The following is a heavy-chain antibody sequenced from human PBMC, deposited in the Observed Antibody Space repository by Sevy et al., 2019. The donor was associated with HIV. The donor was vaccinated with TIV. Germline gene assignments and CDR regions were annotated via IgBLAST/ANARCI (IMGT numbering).Heavy chain of an antibody. CDR1: EFIFSDYA. CDR2: MNQDGTER. V-gene: IGHV3-7*01. J-gene: IGHJ4*02. D-gene: IGHD3-16*01. CDR3: VREGLGGFSYSLDC. Sequence: GGSLRLSCAASEFIFSDYAMNWVRQAPGKGLEWVATMNQDGTERDYVDSVKGRFTISRDNTKTSLFLQMNSLSAEDTGVYYCVREGLGGFSYSLDCWGQGTLVTVSS.